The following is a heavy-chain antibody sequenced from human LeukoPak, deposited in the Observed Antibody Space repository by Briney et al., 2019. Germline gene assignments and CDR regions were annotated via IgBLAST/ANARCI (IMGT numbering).Heavy chain of an antibody. CDR3: AKAIGTLGN. CDR1: GFTFSSYG. J-gene: IGHJ4*02. D-gene: IGHD1-1*01. V-gene: IGHV3-30*18. CDR2: ISYDGSNK. Sequence: PGGSLRLSCAASGFTFSSYGMHWVRQAPGKGLEWVAVISYDGSNKYYADSVKGRFTISRDNSKNTLYLQMNSLTGEDTAIYYCAKAIGTLGNWGQGTLVTVSS.